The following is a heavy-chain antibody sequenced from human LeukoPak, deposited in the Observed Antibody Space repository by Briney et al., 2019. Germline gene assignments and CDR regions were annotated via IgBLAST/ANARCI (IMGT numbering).Heavy chain of an antibody. CDR3: ARGLKCSSTNCYPGGTFDP. CDR1: GGSFSAYY. Sequence: SETLSLTCAVYGGSFSAYYWSRIRQPPEKGLEWIGEINHSGSTNYNPSLKSRVTISVDTSKNQFSLNVSSVTAADTAVYYCARGLKCSSTNCYPGGTFDPWGQGTLVTVSS. J-gene: IGHJ5*02. CDR2: INHSGST. V-gene: IGHV4-34*01. D-gene: IGHD2-2*01.